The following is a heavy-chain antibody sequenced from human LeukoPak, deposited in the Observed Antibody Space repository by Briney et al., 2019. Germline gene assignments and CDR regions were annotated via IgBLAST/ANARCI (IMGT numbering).Heavy chain of an antibody. J-gene: IGHJ4*02. CDR2: IRYDGSNK. V-gene: IGHV3-30*02. CDR1: GFTFSSYG. D-gene: IGHD6-19*01. Sequence: PRGSLRLSCAASGFTFSSYGMHWVRQAPGKGLEWVAFIRYDGSNKFYADSVKGRFTISRDNSRNTLYLQMNSLRAEDTAVYYCAKDSSGWSNYFDYWGQGTLVTVSS. CDR3: AKDSSGWSNYFDY.